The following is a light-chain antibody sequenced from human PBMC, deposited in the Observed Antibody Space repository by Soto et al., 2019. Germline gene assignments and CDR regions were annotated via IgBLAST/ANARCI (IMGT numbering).Light chain of an antibody. CDR3: MQPLQPPPT. J-gene: IGKJ1*01. CDR1: QSLLHSNGYNY. V-gene: IGKV2-28*01. Sequence: DTVMTQSPLSLPVTPGEPASISCKSSQSLLHSNGYNYVDWYLQKPGQSPQLLISLASNRAAGVPDRCIGSGSGTDFTLKFSRLEAEDVGVYYCMQPLQPPPTFGQGTKVEIK. CDR2: LAS.